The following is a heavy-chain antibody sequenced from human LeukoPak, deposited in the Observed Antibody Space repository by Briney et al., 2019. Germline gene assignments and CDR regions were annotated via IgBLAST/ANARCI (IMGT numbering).Heavy chain of an antibody. Sequence: GGSLRLSCAASGFTFSSYWTSWVRQAPGEGLEWVPNIKQDGSEKYYVDSVKGRFTISRDNAKNSLYLQMNSLSAEDTAVYYCARARSVGYSSGWVDYWGRRTLVTVSS. CDR3: ARARSVGYSSGWVDY. J-gene: IGHJ4*02. V-gene: IGHV3-7*04. CDR1: GFTFSSYW. CDR2: IKQDGSEK. D-gene: IGHD6-19*01.